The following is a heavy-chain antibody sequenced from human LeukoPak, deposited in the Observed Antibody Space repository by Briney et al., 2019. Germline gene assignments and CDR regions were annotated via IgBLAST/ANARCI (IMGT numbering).Heavy chain of an antibody. CDR2: IYYSGST. J-gene: IGHJ5*02. V-gene: IGHV4-59*01. D-gene: IGHD3-9*01. CDR1: GGSISSYY. CDR3: ARDLYDILTGYGWFDP. Sequence: PSETLSLTCTVSGGSISSYYWSWIRQPPGKGLEWIGYIYYSGSTNYSPSLKSRVTISVDTSKNQFSLKLSSVTAADTAVYYCARDLYDILTGYGWFDPWGQGTLVTVSS.